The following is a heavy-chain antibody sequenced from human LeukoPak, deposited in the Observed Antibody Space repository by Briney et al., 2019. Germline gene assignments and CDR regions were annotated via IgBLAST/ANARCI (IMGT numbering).Heavy chain of an antibody. CDR2: IKPNSGDT. J-gene: IGHJ1*01. D-gene: IGHD1-26*01. CDR1: GYTFTGYY. CDR3: VRELEWELLRLGQY. Sequence: ASVKVSCKTSGYTFTGYYMHWVRQAPGQGLEWMGWIKPNSGDTNYAQRFQGRVTMTRDTSISTAYMELSSLGSDDSAVYYCVRELEWELLRLGQYWGQGTLVTVSS. V-gene: IGHV1-2*02.